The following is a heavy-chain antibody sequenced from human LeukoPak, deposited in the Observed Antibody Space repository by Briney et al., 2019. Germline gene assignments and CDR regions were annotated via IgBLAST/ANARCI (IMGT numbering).Heavy chain of an antibody. V-gene: IGHV3-9*01. CDR1: GFTFDDYA. CDR2: ISWNSGSI. D-gene: IGHD3-3*01. J-gene: IGHJ4*02. CDR3: AKALDFRASYAAFDY. Sequence: PGRSLRLSCAASGFTFDDYAMHWVRQAPGKGLEWVSGISWNSGSIGYADSVKGRFTISRDNAKNSLYLQMNSLRAEDTALYYCAKALDFRASYAAFDYWGQGTLVTVSS.